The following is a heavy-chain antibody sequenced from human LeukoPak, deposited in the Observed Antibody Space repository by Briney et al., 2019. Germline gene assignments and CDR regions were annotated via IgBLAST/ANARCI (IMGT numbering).Heavy chain of an antibody. CDR3: VGARVGDLLSRLNYHYGIDV. CDR2: ISRSGRTI. D-gene: IGHD3-10*01. J-gene: IGHJ6*02. Sequence: GGSLRLSCAASGFKFSDYYMTWIRQAPGKGLEWVSYISRSGRTINYADSVKGRFTISRDNAKNSLFLQMNSLRAEDTAVYLCVGARVGDLLSRLNYHYGIDVWGQGTTVTVSS. CDR1: GFKFSDYY. V-gene: IGHV3-11*01.